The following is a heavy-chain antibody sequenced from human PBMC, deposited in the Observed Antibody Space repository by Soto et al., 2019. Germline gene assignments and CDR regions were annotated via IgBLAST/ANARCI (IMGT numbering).Heavy chain of an antibody. Sequence: QVQLQESGPGLVKPSPTLSLTCTVSGGSISSGDYYWSWIRQPPGKGLEWIGYIYYRGSTYYNPSLKSRVTISVDTSKNQFSLKLSYVNAAYTAVYYCARAEYCSSNSFYPYSSYSAGYYYGMDVWGQGHTVTVSS. V-gene: IGHV4-30-4*01. J-gene: IGHJ6*02. CDR1: GGSISSGDYY. D-gene: IGHD2-2*01. CDR2: IYYRGST. CDR3: ARAEYCSSNSFYPYSSYSAGYYYGMDV.